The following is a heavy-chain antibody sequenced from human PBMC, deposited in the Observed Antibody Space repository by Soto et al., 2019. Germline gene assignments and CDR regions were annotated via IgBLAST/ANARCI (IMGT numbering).Heavy chain of an antibody. CDR1: GFSLSTSGMC. CDR3: ARSTYYYDSSGYAGYYGMDV. CDR2: IDWDDDK. Sequence: GSGPTLVNPTQTLTLTCTFSGFSLSTSGMCVSWIRQPPGKALEWLALIDWDDDKYYSTSLKTRLTISKDTSKNQVVLTMTNMDPVDTATYYFARSTYYYDSSGYAGYYGMDVWGQGTTVTVSS. V-gene: IGHV2-70*13. D-gene: IGHD3-22*01. J-gene: IGHJ6*02.